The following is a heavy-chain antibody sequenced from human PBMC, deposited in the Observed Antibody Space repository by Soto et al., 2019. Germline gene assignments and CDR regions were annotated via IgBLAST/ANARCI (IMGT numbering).Heavy chain of an antibody. V-gene: IGHV2-5*02. CDR1: GFSLSNYDLG. Sequence: SKPTLVNATQALTLTGAFSGFSLSNYDLGVGWIRQPPGQALDWLAVIYWDDDKRYSPSLKSRLTITKDTSKNQVLLTMTNMDPVDTATYFCARSKYSISSFDCWRQGALVIVSS. D-gene: IGHD6-6*01. CDR2: IYWDDDK. CDR3: ARSKYSISSFDC. J-gene: IGHJ4*02.